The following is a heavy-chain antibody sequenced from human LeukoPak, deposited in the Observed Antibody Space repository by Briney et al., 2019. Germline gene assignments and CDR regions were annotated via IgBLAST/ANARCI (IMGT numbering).Heavy chain of an antibody. J-gene: IGHJ3*02. CDR3: ARDDALDI. Sequence: PGGSLRLSCAASGFTFSSYSMNWVRQAPGKGLEWVSYISSSSSTIYYADSVKGRFTISRDNAKNSLYLQMNSLRAEDTAVYYCARDDALDIWGQGTMVTVSS. CDR2: ISSSSSTI. CDR1: GFTFSSYS. V-gene: IGHV3-48*04.